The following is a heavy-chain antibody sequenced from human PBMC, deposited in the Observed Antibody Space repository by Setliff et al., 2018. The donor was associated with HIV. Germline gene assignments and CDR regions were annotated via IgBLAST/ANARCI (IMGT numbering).Heavy chain of an antibody. D-gene: IGHD6-13*01. CDR3: AGRIAAVENDAFDI. CDR2: IYPGDSDT. Sequence: PGESLKISCEASGYTFTNYWIGWVRQMPGKGLEWMGIIYPGDSDTRYSPSFQGQVTISADKSISTAYLQWSSLKASDTAMYYCAGRIAAVENDAFDIWGQGTMVTVSS. V-gene: IGHV5-51*01. J-gene: IGHJ3*02. CDR1: GYTFTNYW.